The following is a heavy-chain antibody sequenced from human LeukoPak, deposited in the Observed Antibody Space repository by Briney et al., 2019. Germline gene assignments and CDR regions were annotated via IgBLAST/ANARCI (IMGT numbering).Heavy chain of an antibody. J-gene: IGHJ4*02. CDR3: ARDRPTAASRVFLVQ. CDR1: GFIFSSYA. Sequence: SGGSLRLSCAASGFIFSSYAMTWVRQAPGKGREGVSSMSSGSTYIYYADSVRGRFTTSRDNAKNSLFLHMNSLRVADTAVYYCARDRPTAASRVFLVQWGQGTLVTVSS. V-gene: IGHV3-21*01. D-gene: IGHD1-26*01. CDR2: MSSGSTYI.